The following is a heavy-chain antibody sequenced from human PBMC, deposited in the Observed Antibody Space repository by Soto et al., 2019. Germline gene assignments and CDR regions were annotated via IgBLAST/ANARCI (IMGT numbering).Heavy chain of an antibody. CDR2: IDSSGSTI. CDR1: GFTFSDYD. V-gene: IGHV3-11*01. J-gene: IGHJ5*02. Sequence: QVHLVESGGGLVKHGGSLRLSCAVSGFTFSDYDMTWIRQAPGKGLEWVSYIDSSGSTIYYADSVKGRFTISRDNAKDSLYLQMNSLRAEDTAVYYCVKQKGTSWGQGTLVTVSS. CDR3: VKQKGTS.